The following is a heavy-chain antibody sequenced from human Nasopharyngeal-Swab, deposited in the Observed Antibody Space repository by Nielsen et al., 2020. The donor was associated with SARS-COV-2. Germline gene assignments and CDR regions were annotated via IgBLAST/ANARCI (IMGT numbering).Heavy chain of an antibody. J-gene: IGHJ6*03. CDR3: ARARGAYGDYYYYYYTDV. CDR1: GDSGSSSRAA. Sequence: ETLSLTCAISGDSGSSSRAAWNRNRQAPTRGREWLGRTYYRSKWYNDYAVSVKSRITINPDTSKNQFSLHLNSVTPEDTAVYYCARARGAYGDYYYYYYTDVWGKGTTVTVSS. CDR2: TYYRSKWYN. D-gene: IGHD4-17*01. V-gene: IGHV6-1*01.